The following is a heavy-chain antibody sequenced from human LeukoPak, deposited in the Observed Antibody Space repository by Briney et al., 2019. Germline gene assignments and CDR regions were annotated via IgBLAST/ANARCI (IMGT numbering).Heavy chain of an antibody. D-gene: IGHD2-21*01. CDR3: AKDKAYSIYYYGMDV. V-gene: IGHV3-23*01. J-gene: IGHJ6*02. Sequence: QPGGSLRLSCAASGFTFSSYAMSWVRQAPGKGLEWVSAISGSGGSTYYADSVKGRFTISRDNSKNTLYLQMNSLRAEDTAVYSCAKDKAYSIYYYGMDVWGQGTTVTVSS. CDR2: ISGSGGST. CDR1: GFTFSSYA.